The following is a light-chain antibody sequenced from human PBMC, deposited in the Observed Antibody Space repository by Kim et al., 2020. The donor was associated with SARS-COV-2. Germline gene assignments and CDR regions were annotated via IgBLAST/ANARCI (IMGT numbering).Light chain of an antibody. J-gene: IGLJ2*01. CDR1: KLGDKY. CDR2: QDS. Sequence: VSVAPGQTASITCSGDKLGDKYACWYQQKPGQSPVLVIYQDSKRPSGIPERFSGSNSGNTATLTLSGTQAMDEADYYCQAWDSSKVFGGGTQLTVL. CDR3: QAWDSSKV. V-gene: IGLV3-1*01.